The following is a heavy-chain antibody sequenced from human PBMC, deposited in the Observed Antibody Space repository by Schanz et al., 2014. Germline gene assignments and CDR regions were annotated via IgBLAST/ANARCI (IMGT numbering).Heavy chain of an antibody. CDR1: GFTFSSYD. D-gene: IGHD6-13*01. CDR3: ARDSGSSSWYPSDY. Sequence: DVQLVDSGGGLVQPGGSLRLSCAASGFTFSSYDMHWVRQVTGKGLEWVSGIGTDGDTYYPDSVKGRFTISRENAQNSLFLQLNTLRAGDTALYYCARDSGSSSWYPSDYWGQGTLVTVSS. V-gene: IGHV3-13*04. J-gene: IGHJ4*02. CDR2: IGTDGDT.